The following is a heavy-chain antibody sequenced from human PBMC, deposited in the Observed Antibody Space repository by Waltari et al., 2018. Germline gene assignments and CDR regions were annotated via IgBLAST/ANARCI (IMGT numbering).Heavy chain of an antibody. CDR3: ARSSSGWYDY. D-gene: IGHD6-19*01. CDR1: GGSISSYY. J-gene: IGHJ4*02. CDR2: IYYSGST. Sequence: QVQLQESGPGLVKPSETLSLTCTVSGGSISSYYWSWIRQPPGKGLEWIGYIYYSGSTYYNPSLKSRVTISVDTSKNQFSLKLSSVTAADTAVYYCARSSSGWYDYWGQGTLVTVSS. V-gene: IGHV4-59*08.